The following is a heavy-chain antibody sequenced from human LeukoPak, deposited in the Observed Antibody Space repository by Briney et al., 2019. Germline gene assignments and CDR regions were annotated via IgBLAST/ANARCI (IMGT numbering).Heavy chain of an antibody. CDR2: LNSDVSST. D-gene: IGHD4-23*01. CDR1: GFTFSSYW. CDR3: AGGPHGGNGDY. J-gene: IGHJ4*02. V-gene: IGHV3-74*01. Sequence: TGGSLRLSCTASGFTFSSYWMHWVRQAPGKGLVWVSRLNSDVSSTNYADSVKGRFTISRDNAKNTLFLQMNSLRAEDTAVYYCAGGPHGGNGDYWGQGTLVTVSS.